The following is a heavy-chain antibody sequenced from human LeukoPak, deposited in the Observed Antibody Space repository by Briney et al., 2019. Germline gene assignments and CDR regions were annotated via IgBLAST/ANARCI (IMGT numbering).Heavy chain of an antibody. Sequence: PGGSLRLSCAASGFTFSSYWMHWVRQAPGKGLGWVSRINTDGSSTSYADSVKGRFTISRDNAKNTLYLQMNSLRAEDTAVYYCARDWIYYDSSVNAFDIWGQGTMVTVSS. CDR3: ARDWIYYDSSVNAFDI. CDR1: GFTFSSYW. V-gene: IGHV3-74*01. D-gene: IGHD3-22*01. J-gene: IGHJ3*02. CDR2: INTDGSST.